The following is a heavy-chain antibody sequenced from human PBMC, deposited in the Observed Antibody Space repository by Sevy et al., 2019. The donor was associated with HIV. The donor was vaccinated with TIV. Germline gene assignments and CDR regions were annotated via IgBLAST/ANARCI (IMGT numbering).Heavy chain of an antibody. CDR2: IKSKTDGGTT. V-gene: IGHV3-15*01. J-gene: IGHJ4*02. D-gene: IGHD3-3*01. CDR1: GFTFSNAW. CDR3: TTERIYDFWSGNYGYYFDY. Sequence: GGSLRLSCAASGFTFSNAWMSWVRQAPGKGLEWVGRIKSKTDGGTTEYAAPVKGRFTISRDDSKNTLYLQMNSLKTEDTAVYYCTTERIYDFWSGNYGYYFDYWGQGTLVTVSS.